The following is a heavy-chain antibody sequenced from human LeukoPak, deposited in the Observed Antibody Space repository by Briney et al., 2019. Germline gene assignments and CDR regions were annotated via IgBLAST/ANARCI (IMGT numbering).Heavy chain of an antibody. J-gene: IGHJ3*02. Sequence: KPGGSLRLSCAASGFTFSSYSMNWVRQAPGKGLEWVSSISSSSSYIYYADSVKGRFTISRDNAKNSLYPQMNSLRAEDTAVYYCAREIVGVAESGAFDIWGQGTMVTVSS. CDR3: AREIVGVAESGAFDI. CDR2: ISSSSSYI. V-gene: IGHV3-21*01. D-gene: IGHD1-26*01. CDR1: GFTFSSYS.